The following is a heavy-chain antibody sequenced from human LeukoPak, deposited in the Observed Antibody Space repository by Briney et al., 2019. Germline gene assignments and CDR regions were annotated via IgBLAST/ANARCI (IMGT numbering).Heavy chain of an antibody. J-gene: IGHJ6*03. CDR3: ARVPYGNYHYYYMDV. CDR1: GFIFSNYW. D-gene: IGHD3-10*01. CDR2: IKRDGSEI. V-gene: IGHV3-7*03. Sequence: PGGSLRLSCAASGFIFSNYWMSWVRQAPGKGLEWVANIKRDGSEIYYVDSVKGRFTISRDNSKNTVYLQMNSLRAEDTAVYYCARVPYGNYHYYYMDVWGKGTTVTVSS.